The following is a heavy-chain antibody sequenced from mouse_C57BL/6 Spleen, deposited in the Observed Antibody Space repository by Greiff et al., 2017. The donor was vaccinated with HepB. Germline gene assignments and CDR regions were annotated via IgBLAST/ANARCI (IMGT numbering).Heavy chain of an antibody. CDR2: IYPGDGDT. D-gene: IGHD2-10*01. V-gene: IGHV1-82*01. Sequence: VQLQQSGPELVKPGASVKISCKASGYAFSSSWMNWVKQRPGKGLEWIGRIYPGDGDTNYNGKFKGKATLTADKSSSTAYMQLSSLTSEDSAVYFCVQGFSYDGDAMDYWGQGTSVTVSS. CDR3: VQGFSYDGDAMDY. J-gene: IGHJ4*01. CDR1: GYAFSSSW.